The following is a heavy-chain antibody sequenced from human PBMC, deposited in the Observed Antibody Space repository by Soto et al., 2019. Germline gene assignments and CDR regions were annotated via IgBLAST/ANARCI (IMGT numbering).Heavy chain of an antibody. D-gene: IGHD5-18*01. CDR3: ARCPQPPDTADPYAVDV. V-gene: IGHV1-69*18. CDR1: GGTFSRSG. J-gene: IGHJ6*02. Sequence: QVQLVQSGTEVKKPGASVKVSCKASGGTFSRSGFHWVRQAPGQGLEWMGMIVPSVDTTNYAQKFQARVTMSADQFTSTVYMELRSLRSEDTDVYYCARCPQPPDTADPYAVDVWGQGTRVIVSS. CDR2: IVPSVDTT.